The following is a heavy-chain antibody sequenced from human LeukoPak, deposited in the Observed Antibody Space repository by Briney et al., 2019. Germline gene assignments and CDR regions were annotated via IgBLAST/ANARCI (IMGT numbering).Heavy chain of an antibody. J-gene: IGHJ4*02. CDR2: ISGRGGST. CDR3: AKVGYSGYPDY. Sequence: GGSLRLSCAASGFTFSSYAMSWVRQAPGKGREGVAAISGRGGSTYYADSVKGRFTISRENSKNTLYLQMNSLRAEDTAVYYCAKVGYSGYPDYWGQGTLVTVSS. D-gene: IGHD5-12*01. CDR1: GFTFSSYA. V-gene: IGHV3-23*01.